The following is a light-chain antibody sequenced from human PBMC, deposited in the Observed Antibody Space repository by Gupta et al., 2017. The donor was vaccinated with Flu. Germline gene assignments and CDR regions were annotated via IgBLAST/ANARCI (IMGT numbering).Light chain of an antibody. CDR3: QQYYSYPWM. CDR2: AAS. V-gene: IGKV1-8*01. J-gene: IGKJ1*01. Sequence: AFRLTQSPSSFSASTGDRATITCRASQGISSYLAWYQQKPGKAPKLLIYAASTLQSGVPSRFSGSGSGTDFTLTISCLQSEDFATYYCQQYYSYPWMFGQGTKVEIK. CDR1: QGISSY.